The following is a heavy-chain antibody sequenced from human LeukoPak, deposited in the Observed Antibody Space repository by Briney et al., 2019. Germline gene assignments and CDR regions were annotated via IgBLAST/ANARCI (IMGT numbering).Heavy chain of an antibody. CDR3: ARLDASGLDY. Sequence: PGGSLRLSCAASGFTFNNYGMHWVRQAPGKGLEWVAFIRYEGNEKYYANSVKGRFTISRDNAKNSLYLQMNSLRADDTAVYYCARLDASGLDYWGQGTLVTVSS. CDR1: GFTFNNYG. D-gene: IGHD6-19*01. CDR2: IRYEGNEK. V-gene: IGHV3-30*02. J-gene: IGHJ4*02.